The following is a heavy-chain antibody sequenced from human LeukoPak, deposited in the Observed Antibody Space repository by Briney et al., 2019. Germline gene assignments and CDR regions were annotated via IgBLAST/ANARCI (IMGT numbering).Heavy chain of an antibody. Sequence: SETLSLTCTVSGGSISSYYWSWIRQPPGKGLEWIGYIYYSGSTNYNPSLKSRVTISVDTSKNQFSLKLSSVTAADTAVYYCARSDRITMIRGAPQSPDYWGQGTLVTVSS. V-gene: IGHV4-59*01. CDR3: ARSDRITMIRGAPQSPDY. D-gene: IGHD3-10*01. CDR2: IYYSGST. CDR1: GGSISSYY. J-gene: IGHJ4*02.